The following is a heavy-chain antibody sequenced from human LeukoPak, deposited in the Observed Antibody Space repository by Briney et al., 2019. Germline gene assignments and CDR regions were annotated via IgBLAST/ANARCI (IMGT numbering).Heavy chain of an antibody. CDR1: GFSFSDYT. D-gene: IGHD1-26*01. J-gene: IGHJ4*02. V-gene: IGHV3-23*01. CDR2: ISGGGGNT. Sequence: PGGSLRLSCAAAGFSFSDYTMNWVRQAPGKGLEWVSSISGGGGNTSNADSVKGRFTISRDNSKNTLYLQMSSLRAEDTAVYYCAKWGATRGYFDYWGQGTLVTVSS. CDR3: AKWGATRGYFDY.